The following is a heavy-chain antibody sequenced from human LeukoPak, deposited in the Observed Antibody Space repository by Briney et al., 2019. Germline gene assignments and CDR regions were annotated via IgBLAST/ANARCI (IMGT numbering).Heavy chain of an antibody. CDR3: ATTGITRFDAFDI. D-gene: IGHD1-14*01. J-gene: IGHJ3*02. V-gene: IGHV6-1*01. CDR1: GDSVSRNTAA. CDR2: TYYRSKWYN. Sequence: SQTLSLTCAISGDSVSRNTAAWNWIRHSPSRGLEWLGRTYYRSKWYNDYALSVKSRIIINPDTSKNQFSLKLSSVTAADTAVYYCATTGITRFDAFDIWGQGTMVTVSS.